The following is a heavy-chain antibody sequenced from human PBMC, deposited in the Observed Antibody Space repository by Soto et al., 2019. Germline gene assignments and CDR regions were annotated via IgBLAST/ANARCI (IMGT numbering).Heavy chain of an antibody. J-gene: IGHJ3*01. V-gene: IGHV3-21*01. D-gene: IGHD3-16*01. CDR2: IGSYSSYM. CDR3: ASPKGGAYDV. Sequence: GSLRLSCEASGFSINSYTMNWVRQAPGKGLEWVSSIGSYSSYMFYADSVKGRFTISRDNAKNSLYLQMNSLRAEDTAVYYCASPKGGAYDVWGQGTMVTVSS. CDR1: GFSINSYT.